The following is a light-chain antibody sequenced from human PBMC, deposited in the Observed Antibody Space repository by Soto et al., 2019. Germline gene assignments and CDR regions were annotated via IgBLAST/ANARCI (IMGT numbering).Light chain of an antibody. CDR3: QQSYTTPRT. J-gene: IGKJ1*01. V-gene: IGKV1-39*01. CDR1: QNIRSY. Sequence: DIQMTQSPSSLSASVGDRVTITCRASQNIRSYLNWYQQKPGKAPKVLIYAASSLQSGVPSRFSGSGSGTDCTRTITSLQPEDFATDFCQQSYTTPRTFGQGTQVDIK. CDR2: AAS.